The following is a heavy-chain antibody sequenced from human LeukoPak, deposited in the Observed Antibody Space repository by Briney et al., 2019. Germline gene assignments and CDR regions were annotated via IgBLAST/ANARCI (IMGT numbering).Heavy chain of an antibody. CDR1: GFTFDDYA. Sequence: GGSLRLSCAASGFTFDDYAMHWVRHGPGKGLEWVSGMRWNRGNIVYADSVKGRFTISRDNAKNTLYLQMNSLRPEDTALYYCAKGYCSSTSCYFDYWGQGTLVTVSS. V-gene: IGHV3-9*01. CDR2: MRWNRGNI. D-gene: IGHD2-2*01. CDR3: AKGYCSSTSCYFDY. J-gene: IGHJ4*02.